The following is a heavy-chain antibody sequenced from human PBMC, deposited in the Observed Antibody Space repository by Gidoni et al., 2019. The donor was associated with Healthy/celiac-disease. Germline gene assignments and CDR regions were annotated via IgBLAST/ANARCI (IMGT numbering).Heavy chain of an antibody. Sequence: EVQLVESGGGLVKPGGSLRLSCAASGFTFSSYSMNWVRQAPGKGLEWVSSISSSSSYIYYADSVKGRFTISRDNAKNSLYLQMNSLRAEDTAVYYCARSQPAAAGPFDYWGQGTLVTVSS. D-gene: IGHD6-13*01. J-gene: IGHJ4*02. CDR1: GFTFSSYS. V-gene: IGHV3-21*01. CDR2: ISSSSSYI. CDR3: ARSQPAAAGPFDY.